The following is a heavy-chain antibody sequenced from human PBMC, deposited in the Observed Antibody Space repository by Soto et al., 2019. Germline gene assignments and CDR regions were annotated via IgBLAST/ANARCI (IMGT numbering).Heavy chain of an antibody. CDR2: IWYDGSNK. CDR3: ARVGYCSGGSCPLDY. V-gene: IGHV3-33*01. Sequence: GGSLRLSCAASGFTFSSYGMHWVRQAPGKGLEWVAVIWYDGSNKYYADSVKGRFTISRDNSKNTLYLQVNSLRAEDTAVYYCARVGYCSGGSCPLDYWGQGTLVTVSS. J-gene: IGHJ4*02. D-gene: IGHD2-15*01. CDR1: GFTFSSYG.